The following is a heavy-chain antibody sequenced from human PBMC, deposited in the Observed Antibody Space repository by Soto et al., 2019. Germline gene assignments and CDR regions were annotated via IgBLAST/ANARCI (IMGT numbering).Heavy chain of an antibody. J-gene: IGHJ3*02. D-gene: IGHD1-1*01. Sequence: ASVKVSCKASGYTFTGYYVHWVRQAPGQGLEWMGWINPNGGGTNFAQKFQGRVTMTRDTSISTAYMELSRLRSDDTAVYYCARDETDNAFDILGQGKIVTVSS. V-gene: IGHV1-2*02. CDR2: INPNGGGT. CDR1: GYTFTGYY. CDR3: ARDETDNAFDI.